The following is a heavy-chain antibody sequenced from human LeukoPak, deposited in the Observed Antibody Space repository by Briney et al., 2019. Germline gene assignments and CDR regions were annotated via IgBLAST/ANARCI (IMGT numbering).Heavy chain of an antibody. CDR2: IYTSGST. Sequence: GSLRLSCAASGFTFSSYSMNWVRQAPGKGLEWTGRIYTSGSTNYNPSLKSRVTMSVDTSKNQFSLKLSSVTAADTAVYYCARDTGGSGSYWHDWGQGTLVTVSS. CDR1: GFTFSSYS. CDR3: ARDTGGSGSYWHD. J-gene: IGHJ4*02. D-gene: IGHD3-10*01. V-gene: IGHV4-4*07.